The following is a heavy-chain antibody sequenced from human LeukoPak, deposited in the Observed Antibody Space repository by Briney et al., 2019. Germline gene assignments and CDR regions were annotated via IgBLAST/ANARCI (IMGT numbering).Heavy chain of an antibody. D-gene: IGHD6-13*01. J-gene: IGHJ4*02. CDR2: MNPNSGNT. CDR1: GYTFTSYD. CDR3: ARIPPRLAAAALSTY. Sequence: ASVKVSCKASGYTFTSYDINWVRQATGQGLEWMGWMNPNSGNTGYAQKFQGRVTMARNTSISTAYMELSSLRSEDTAVYYCARIPPRLAAAALSTYWGQGTLVTVSS. V-gene: IGHV1-8*01.